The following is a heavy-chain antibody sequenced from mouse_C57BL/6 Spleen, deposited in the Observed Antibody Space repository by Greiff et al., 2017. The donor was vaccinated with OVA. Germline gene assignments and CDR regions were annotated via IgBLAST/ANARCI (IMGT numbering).Heavy chain of an antibody. Sequence: QVTLKVSGPGILQPSQTLSMTCSFSGFSLSTSNMGIGWIRQPSGKGLEWLAHIWWNDDKYYNPSMKSRLTISKDTSNHQVFLKITSVDTADTATYYCAQTYDYPAAMDYWGQGTSVTVSS. D-gene: IGHD2-4*01. V-gene: IGHV8-5*01. J-gene: IGHJ4*01. CDR2: IWWNDDK. CDR3: AQTYDYPAAMDY. CDR1: GFSLSTSNMG.